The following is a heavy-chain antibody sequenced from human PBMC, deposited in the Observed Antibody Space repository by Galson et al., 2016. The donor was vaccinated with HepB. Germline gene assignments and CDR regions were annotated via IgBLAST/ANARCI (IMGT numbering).Heavy chain of an antibody. Sequence: CAISGDSVSSNSAAWNWIRQSPSRGLEWLGWTYYRSKWYDDYAVSVKSRIIINPDTSKNQFSLQLSSVTPEETGVYYCARAGGLNGHYYLDYWGQGTLVTVSS. D-gene: IGHD3-10*01. CDR3: ARAGGLNGHYYLDY. CDR1: GDSVSSNSAA. V-gene: IGHV6-1*01. CDR2: TYYRSKWYD. J-gene: IGHJ4*02.